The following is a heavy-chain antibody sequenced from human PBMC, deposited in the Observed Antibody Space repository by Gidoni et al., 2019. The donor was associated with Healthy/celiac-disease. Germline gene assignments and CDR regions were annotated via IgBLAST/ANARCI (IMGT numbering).Heavy chain of an antibody. CDR3: ARDVHADGLKYPGIAVAGTWGGWGYYYGMDV. CDR1: GHTFTSYG. V-gene: IGHV1-18*04. J-gene: IGHJ6*02. D-gene: IGHD6-19*01. Sequence: QVQLVQSGAEVKKPGASVKVSCKASGHTFTSYGISWVRQAPGQGLEWMGWISAYNGNTNYAQKLQGRVTMTTDTSTSTAYMELRSLRSDDTAVYYCARDVHADGLKYPGIAVAGTWGGWGYYYGMDVWGQGTTVTVSS. CDR2: ISAYNGNT.